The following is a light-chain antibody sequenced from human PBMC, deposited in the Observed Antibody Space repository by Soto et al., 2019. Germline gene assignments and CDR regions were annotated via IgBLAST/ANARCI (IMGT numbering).Light chain of an antibody. CDR3: CSYTSSSSYYV. CDR1: SSDVGGYNY. J-gene: IGLJ1*01. Sequence: QSALTQPASVSGSPGQSITISCTGTSSDVGGYNYVSWYQQHPGQAPKLMIYEVSNRPSGVSNRFSGSKPGDTASLTISGLQAEDEADYYCCSYTSSSSYYVFGTGTKVTVL. CDR2: EVS. V-gene: IGLV2-14*01.